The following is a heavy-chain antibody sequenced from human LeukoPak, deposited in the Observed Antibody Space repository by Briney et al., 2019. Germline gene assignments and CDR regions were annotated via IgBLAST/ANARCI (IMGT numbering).Heavy chain of an antibody. CDR3: ASSQPLYDFWSGYANWFDP. J-gene: IGHJ5*02. V-gene: IGHV1-2*02. Sequence: ASVKVSCKASGYTFTGYYMHWVRQAPGQGLEWMEWINPNSGGTNYAQKFQGRVTMTRDTSISTAYMELSRLRSDDTAVYYCASSQPLYDFWSGYANWFDPWGQGTLVTVSS. D-gene: IGHD3-3*01. CDR2: INPNSGGT. CDR1: GYTFTGYY.